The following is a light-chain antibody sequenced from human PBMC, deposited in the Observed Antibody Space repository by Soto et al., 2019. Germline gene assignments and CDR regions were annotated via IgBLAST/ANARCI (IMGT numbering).Light chain of an antibody. J-gene: IGLJ2*01. V-gene: IGLV2-14*01. CDR1: GSDVGGYNY. CDR2: EVT. CDR3: SSYTSSSAVV. Sequence: QSALTQPASVSGSPGQSITISCTGTGSDVGGYNYVSWYQQHPGKAPKLMIYEVTNRHSGVSDRFSGSKSGNTASLTISGLRAEDEADYYCSSYTSSSAVVFGGGTKLTVL.